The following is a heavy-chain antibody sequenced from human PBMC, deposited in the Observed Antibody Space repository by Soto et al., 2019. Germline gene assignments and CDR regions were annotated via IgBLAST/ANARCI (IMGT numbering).Heavy chain of an antibody. CDR2: INHSGST. CDR3: ARLTDYGDPSFPGFDY. CDR1: GGSFSGYY. J-gene: IGHJ4*02. D-gene: IGHD4-17*01. Sequence: SETLSLTCAVYGGSFSGYYWSWIRQPPGKGLEWIGEINHSGSTNYNPSLKSRVTISVDTSKNQFSLKLSSVTAADTAVYYCARLTDYGDPSFPGFDYWGQGTLVTVSS. V-gene: IGHV4-34*01.